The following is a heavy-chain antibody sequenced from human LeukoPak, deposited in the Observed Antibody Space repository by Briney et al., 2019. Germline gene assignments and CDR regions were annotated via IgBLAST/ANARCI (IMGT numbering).Heavy chain of an antibody. V-gene: IGHV1-69*04. Sequence: SVKVSCKASGGTFSSYAISWVRQAPGQGLEWMGRIIPILGIANYAQKFQGRVTITADKSTSTAYMELSSLRSEDTAVYYCARDRCSGGSCHSTFDYWGQGALVTVSS. CDR3: ARDRCSGGSCHSTFDY. CDR2: IIPILGIA. CDR1: GGTFSSYA. D-gene: IGHD2-15*01. J-gene: IGHJ4*02.